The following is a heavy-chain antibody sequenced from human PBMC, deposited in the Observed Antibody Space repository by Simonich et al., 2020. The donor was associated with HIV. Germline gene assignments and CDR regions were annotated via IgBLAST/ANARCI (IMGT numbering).Heavy chain of an antibody. CDR1: GYTFTSYD. V-gene: IGHV1-8*03. CDR2: MNPNSGNT. Sequence: QVQLVQSGSEVKKPGASVKVSCKASGYTFTSYDIRWVRQATGQGVEWMGWMNPNSGNTDYAQKFQGRVTISRDTSISTAYMELSSLRSEDTAVYYCARALRWFDPWGQGTLVTVSS. D-gene: IGHD4-17*01. CDR3: ARALRWFDP. J-gene: IGHJ5*02.